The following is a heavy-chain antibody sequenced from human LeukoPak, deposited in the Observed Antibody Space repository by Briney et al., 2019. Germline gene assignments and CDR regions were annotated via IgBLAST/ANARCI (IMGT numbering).Heavy chain of an antibody. CDR3: ARGGGGYCSSTSCREDAFDI. Sequence: GGSLRLSCAASGFTFSSYGMHWVRQAPGKGLEWVAFIRYDGSNKYYADSVKGRFTISRDNSKNTLYLQMGSLRAEDMAVYYCARGGGGYCSSTSCREDAFDIWGQGTMVTVSS. V-gene: IGHV3-30*02. J-gene: IGHJ3*02. CDR2: IRYDGSNK. CDR1: GFTFSSYG. D-gene: IGHD2-2*01.